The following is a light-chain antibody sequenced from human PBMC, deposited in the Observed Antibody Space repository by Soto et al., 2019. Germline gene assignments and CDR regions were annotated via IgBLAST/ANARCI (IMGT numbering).Light chain of an antibody. CDR3: QQYNIAYT. V-gene: IGKV1-5*01. Sequence: IPMTQSPSTLSASVGDRVTITCRASQSINKWVAWFQQKSGRAPKLLIYDAATLQSGVPSRFSGTGSGTDCSLTISSLQPEDFATYYCQQYNIAYTFVEGTRRDIK. J-gene: IGKJ2*01. CDR2: DAA. CDR1: QSINKW.